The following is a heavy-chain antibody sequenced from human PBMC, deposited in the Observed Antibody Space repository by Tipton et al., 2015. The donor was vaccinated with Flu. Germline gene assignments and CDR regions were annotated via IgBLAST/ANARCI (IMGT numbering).Heavy chain of an antibody. CDR1: GYTFTIYY. V-gene: IGHV1-46*01. CDR3: ARGLGSGNSGYFDL. CDR2: INPTGGST. D-gene: IGHD4-23*01. Sequence: QLVQSGAEVKKPGASVRLSCKASGYTFTIYYMHWVRQAPGQGLEWMGIINPTGGSTTYAQKFQGRVTMASDTSTSTVFMELSSLRPDDTAVYYCARGLGSGNSGYFDLWGRGTLVTVSS. J-gene: IGHJ2*01.